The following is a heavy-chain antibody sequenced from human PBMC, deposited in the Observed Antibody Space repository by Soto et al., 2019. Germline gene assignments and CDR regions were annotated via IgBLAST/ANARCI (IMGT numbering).Heavy chain of an antibody. Sequence: EVQLEESGGDLVQPGGSLRLSCAASGLTFSRHWMHWVRQAPGKGLVWVSRINFDGSSTTYADSVKGRFTISRDNSKNTLYLHMNSLRVEDTAVYYCAREVHDSSGYYEDYWGQGTLVTVSS. CDR2: INFDGSST. D-gene: IGHD3-22*01. CDR1: GLTFSRHW. V-gene: IGHV3-74*03. CDR3: AREVHDSSGYYEDY. J-gene: IGHJ4*02.